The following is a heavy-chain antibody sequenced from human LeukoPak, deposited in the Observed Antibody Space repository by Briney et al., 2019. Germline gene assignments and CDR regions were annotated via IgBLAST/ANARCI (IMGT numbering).Heavy chain of an antibody. CDR3: AKGRDGYTFDY. Sequence: SVKVSCKASGGTFSSYAISWVRQAPGQGLEWMGGIIPIFGTANYAQKFQGRVTITADESTSTAYMELSSLRSEDTAVCYCAKGRDGYTFDYWGQGTLVTVSS. J-gene: IGHJ4*02. CDR2: IIPIFGTA. CDR1: GGTFSSYA. D-gene: IGHD5-24*01. V-gene: IGHV1-69*13.